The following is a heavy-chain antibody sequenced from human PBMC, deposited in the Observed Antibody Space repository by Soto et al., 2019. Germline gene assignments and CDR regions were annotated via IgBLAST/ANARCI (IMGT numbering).Heavy chain of an antibody. CDR2: IYYSGST. J-gene: IGHJ4*02. Sequence: PSETLSLTCTVSGGSISSYYWSWIRQPPGKGLEWIGYIYYSGSTNYNPSLKSRVAISVDTSKNQFSLKLSSVTAADTAVYYCARGAMDYDFWSGYHARFDYWGQGTLVTVSS. CDR3: ARGAMDYDFWSGYHARFDY. D-gene: IGHD3-3*01. CDR1: GGSISSYY. V-gene: IGHV4-59*01.